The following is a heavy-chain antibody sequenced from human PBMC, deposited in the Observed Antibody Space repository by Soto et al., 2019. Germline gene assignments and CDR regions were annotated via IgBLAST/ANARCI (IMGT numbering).Heavy chain of an antibody. CDR3: ASRMTAVNWEYAFDI. D-gene: IGHD1-1*01. V-gene: IGHV4-59*01. J-gene: IGHJ3*02. CDR1: GGSISSYY. CDR2: IYYSGST. Sequence: SETLSLTCTVSGGSISSYYWSWIRQPPGKGLEWIGYIYYSGSTNYNPSLKSRVTISVDTSKNQFSLKLSSVTAADTAVYYCASRMTAVNWEYAFDIWGQGTMVTVSS.